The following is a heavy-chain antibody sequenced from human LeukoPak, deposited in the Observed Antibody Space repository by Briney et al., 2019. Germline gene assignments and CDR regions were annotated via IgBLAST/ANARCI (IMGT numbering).Heavy chain of an antibody. CDR2: INHSGST. Sequence: PSETLSPTCAVYGGSFSGYYWSWIRQPPGKGLEWIGEINHSGSTNYNPSLKSRVTISVDTSKNQFSLKLSSVTAADTAVYYCARGGYKTYYDYVWGSYRSLFFDYWGQGTLVTVSS. V-gene: IGHV4-34*01. D-gene: IGHD3-16*02. CDR1: GGSFSGYY. J-gene: IGHJ4*02. CDR3: ARGGYKTYYDYVWGSYRSLFFDY.